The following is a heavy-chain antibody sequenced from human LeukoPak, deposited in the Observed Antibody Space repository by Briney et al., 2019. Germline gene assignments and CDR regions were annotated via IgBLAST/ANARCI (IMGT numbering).Heavy chain of an antibody. CDR1: GFTFSSYS. V-gene: IGHV3-48*04. D-gene: IGHD3-10*01. CDR3: ARAKYYGSGRPWGFDP. J-gene: IGHJ5*02. CDR2: ISSSSSTI. Sequence: PGGSLRLSCAASGFTFSSYSMNWVRQAPGKGLEWVSYISSSSSTIYYADSVKGRFTISRDNAKNSLYLQMNSLRAEDTAVYYCARAKYYGSGRPWGFDPWGQGTPVTVSS.